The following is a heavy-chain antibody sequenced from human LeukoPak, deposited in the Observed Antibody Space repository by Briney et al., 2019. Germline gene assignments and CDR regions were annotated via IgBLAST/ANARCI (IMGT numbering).Heavy chain of an antibody. V-gene: IGHV1-2*02. Sequence: ASVKVSCKASGYTFTGYYMHWVRQAPGQGLEWMGWINPNSGGTNYAQKFQGRVTMTRDTSISTAYMELSRLRSDDTAVYYCAGLKRRVPAISTFDYWGQGTLVTVSS. CDR3: AGLKRRVPAISTFDY. CDR1: GYTFTGYY. CDR2: INPNSGGT. J-gene: IGHJ4*02. D-gene: IGHD2-2*01.